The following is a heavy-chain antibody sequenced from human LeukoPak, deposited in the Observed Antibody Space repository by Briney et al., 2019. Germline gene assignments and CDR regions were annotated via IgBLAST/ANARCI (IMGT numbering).Heavy chain of an antibody. CDR2: INQDGSEK. CDR1: GFTFSTYV. J-gene: IGHJ4*02. CDR3: ASRSSVAASGPG. Sequence: GGSLRLSCAASGFTFSTYVMSWVRQAPGKGLEWVANINQDGSEKYYVDSVKGRFTISRDNAKNSLYLQMSSLRAEDTALYYCASRSSVAASGPGWGQGTQVTVSS. V-gene: IGHV3-7*01. D-gene: IGHD2-15*01.